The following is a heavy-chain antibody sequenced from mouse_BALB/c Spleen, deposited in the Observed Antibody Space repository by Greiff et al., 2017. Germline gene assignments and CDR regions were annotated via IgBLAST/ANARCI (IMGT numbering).Heavy chain of an antibody. D-gene: IGHD2-1*01. J-gene: IGHJ4*01. CDR3: TRGGTFYGNYDAMDY. CDR1: GYSFTSYW. V-gene: IGHV1-5*01. CDR2: IYPGNSDT. Sequence: VQLQQSGTVLARPGASVKMSCKASGYSFTSYWMHWVKQRPGQGLEWIGAIYPGNSDTSYNQKFKGKAKLTAVTSASTAYMELSSLTNEDSAVYYCTRGGTFYGNYDAMDYWGQGTSVTVSS.